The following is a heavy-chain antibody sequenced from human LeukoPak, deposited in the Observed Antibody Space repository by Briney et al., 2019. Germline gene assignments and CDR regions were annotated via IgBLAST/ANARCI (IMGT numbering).Heavy chain of an antibody. V-gene: IGHV5-51*01. J-gene: IGHJ4*02. CDR1: GYTFGNYW. CDR2: IYGDDFDT. Sequence: GESLKISCQAFGYTFGNYWIGWVRQKSGKGLEWMGIIYGDDFDTRYSPSFQGQVTISADKSNRTAYLHWSSLKASDTAIYFCARSEWLLPRGGFDFWGQGTRVVVSS. CDR3: ARSEWLLPRGGFDF. D-gene: IGHD3-3*01.